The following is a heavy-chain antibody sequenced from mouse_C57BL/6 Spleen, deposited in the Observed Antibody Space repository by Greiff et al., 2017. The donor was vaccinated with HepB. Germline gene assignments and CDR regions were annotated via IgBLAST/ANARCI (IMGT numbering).Heavy chain of an antibody. D-gene: IGHD1-1*01. CDR2: IYPRSGNT. V-gene: IGHV1-81*01. CDR1: GYTFTSYG. J-gene: IGHJ1*03. CDR3: ARDYGSSSWYFDV. Sequence: QVHVKQSGAELARPGASVKLSCKASGYTFTSYGISWVKQRTGQGLEWIGEIYPRSGNTYYNEKFKGKATLTADKSSSTAYMELRSLTSEDSAVYFCARDYGSSSWYFDVWGTGTTVTVSS.